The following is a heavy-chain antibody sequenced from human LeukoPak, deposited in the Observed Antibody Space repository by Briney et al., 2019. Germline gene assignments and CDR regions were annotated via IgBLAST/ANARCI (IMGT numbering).Heavy chain of an antibody. CDR3: ARDQGLTAPPPYGLDV. CDR2: IIPALNIT. V-gene: IGHV1-69*04. CDR1: GGTFSSSA. D-gene: IGHD5-18*01. Sequence: SVKVSFKTSGGTFSSSAITWVRQAPGQGLEWMGRIIPALNITTYAQKFQGSVTITADASTSAVYMELSSLRSEETAVYYCARDQGLTAPPPYGLDVWGQGTTVIVSS. J-gene: IGHJ6*02.